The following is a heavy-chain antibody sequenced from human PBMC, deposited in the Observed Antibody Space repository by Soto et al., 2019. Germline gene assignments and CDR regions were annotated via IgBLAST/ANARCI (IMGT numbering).Heavy chain of an antibody. CDR2: IIPIFGTA. CDR1: GGTFSSYA. D-gene: IGHD2-2*01. J-gene: IGHJ5*02. V-gene: IGHV1-69*01. CDR3: ARRPPNIVVGPAANNWNYVGWFDP. Sequence: QVQLVQSGAEVKKPGSSVKVSCKASGGTFSSYAISWVRQAPGQGLEWMGGIIPIFGTANYAQKFQGRVTITADESTSTAYMELSSLRSEDTAVYYCARRPPNIVVGPAANNWNYVGWFDPWGQGTLVTVSS.